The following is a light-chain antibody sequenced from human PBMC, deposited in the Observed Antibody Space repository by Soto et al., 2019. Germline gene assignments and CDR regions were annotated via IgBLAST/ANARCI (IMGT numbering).Light chain of an antibody. CDR3: QQYGISPSWT. CDR2: GAS. Sequence: EIVLTHSPGTLSLSPGERATLSCRASQSVSNSYLAWYQQKPGQAPRLLIYGASRRATGIPDRFSGSGSGTDFTLTISRLEPEDFAVYYCQQYGISPSWTFGQGTKVDIK. CDR1: QSVSNSY. V-gene: IGKV3-20*01. J-gene: IGKJ1*01.